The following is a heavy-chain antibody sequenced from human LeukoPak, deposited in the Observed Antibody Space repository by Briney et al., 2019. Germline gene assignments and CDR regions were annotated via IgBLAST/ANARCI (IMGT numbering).Heavy chain of an antibody. CDR2: IYTSGST. CDR1: GGSISSYY. Sequence: SETLSLTCTVSGGSISSYYWSWIRQPAGEGLEWIGRIYTSGSTNYNPSLKSRVTMSVDTSKNQFSLKLSSVTAADTAVYYCARDAESVYYGSGTFGYWGQGTLVTVSS. CDR3: ARDAESVYYGSGTFGY. V-gene: IGHV4-4*07. J-gene: IGHJ4*02. D-gene: IGHD3-10*01.